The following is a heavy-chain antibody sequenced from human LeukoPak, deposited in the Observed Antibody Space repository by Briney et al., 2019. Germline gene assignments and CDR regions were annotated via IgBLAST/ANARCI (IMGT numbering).Heavy chain of an antibody. Sequence: GGSLRLSCTASSGLSSSTYYRNWVRQAPGKGLEWISYIRSSGDLMYYAESVKGRFSISRDNAKNSLFLQMNSLIVEDTAIYYCTRGQDCHAYGQHGWFDPWGQGTLVTVSS. CDR1: GLSSSTYY. D-gene: IGHD4-17*01. J-gene: IGHJ5*02. V-gene: IGHV3-48*03. CDR2: IRSSGDLM. CDR3: TRGQDCHAYGQHGWFDP.